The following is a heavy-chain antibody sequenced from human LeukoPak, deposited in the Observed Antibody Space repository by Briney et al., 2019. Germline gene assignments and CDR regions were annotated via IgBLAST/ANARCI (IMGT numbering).Heavy chain of an antibody. CDR3: ARSTYYYDSSGYLYPSFFDY. CDR2: ISRTSHTI. CDR1: GFTFSSYS. J-gene: IGHJ4*02. V-gene: IGHV3-48*02. Sequence: PGGSLRLSCAASGFTFSSYSMNWVRQAPGKGLEWVSYISRTSHTIYYADSVKGRFTISRDNAKSSLYLQMNSLRDEDTAVYYCARSTYYYDSSGYLYPSFFDYWGQGNLVTVSS. D-gene: IGHD3-22*01.